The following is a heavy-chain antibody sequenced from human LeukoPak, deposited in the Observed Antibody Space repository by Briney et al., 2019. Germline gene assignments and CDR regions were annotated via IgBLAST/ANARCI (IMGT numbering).Heavy chain of an antibody. J-gene: IGHJ5*02. CDR1: GDRVSSKIAS. V-gene: IGHV6-1*01. D-gene: IGHD3-16*01. Sequence: SQTLSLTCAISGDRVSSKIASCNWIRQYPSRGLEWLGRTYYRSKWYNEYAVSVKGRITVNPDTSKNQFSLQLNSVTPEDTAVYYCTRDPVWGSAWGQGTLVTVSS. CDR3: TRDPVWGSA. CDR2: TYYRSKWYN.